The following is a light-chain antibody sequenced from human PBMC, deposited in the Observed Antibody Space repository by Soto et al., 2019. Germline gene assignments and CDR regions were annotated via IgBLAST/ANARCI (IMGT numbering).Light chain of an antibody. CDR2: DTV. J-gene: IGLJ1*01. CDR1: TGTVTSGHY. Sequence: QSGVTQEPSRTVSPGGTVTLTCGASTGTVTSGHYPYWFQQKTGQAPRTLIYDTVKKHSWTPARFSGSLLGGKAALTLSGAQPEDEADYYCLLSYNGPYVFGTGTKVTVL. V-gene: IGLV7-46*01. CDR3: LLSYNGPYV.